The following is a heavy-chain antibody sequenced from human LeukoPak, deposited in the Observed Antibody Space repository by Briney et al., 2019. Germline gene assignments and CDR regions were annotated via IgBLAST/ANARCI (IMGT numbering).Heavy chain of an antibody. V-gene: IGHV4-31*03. CDR1: GGSISSGGYY. J-gene: IGHJ4*02. CDR2: VYYSGST. CDR3: ARRPKTDTAMPGIPFDY. Sequence: SETLSLTCTVSGGSISSGGYYWSWIRQHPGKGLEWIGYVYYSGSTYYNPSLKSRVTISVDTSKNQFSLKLSSVTAADTAVYYCARRPKTDTAMPGIPFDYWGQGTLVTVSS. D-gene: IGHD5-18*01.